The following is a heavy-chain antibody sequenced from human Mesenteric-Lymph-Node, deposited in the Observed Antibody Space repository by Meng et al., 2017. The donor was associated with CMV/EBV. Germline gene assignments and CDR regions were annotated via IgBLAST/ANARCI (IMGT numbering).Heavy chain of an antibody. CDR2: IIPILGIA. D-gene: IGHD6-6*01. V-gene: IGHV1-69*04. J-gene: IGHJ6*02. CDR1: GGTFSSYT. CDR3: ARESSIAALSPLYYYYGMDV. Sequence: SVKVSCKASGGTFSSYTISWVRQAPGQGLEWMGRIIPILGIANYAQKFQGRVTITADKSTSTAYMELSSLRSEDTAVYYCARESSIAALSPLYYYYGMDVWGQGTTVTVSS.